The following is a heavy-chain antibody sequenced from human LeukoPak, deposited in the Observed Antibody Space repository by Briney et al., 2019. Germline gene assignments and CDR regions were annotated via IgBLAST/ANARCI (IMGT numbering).Heavy chain of an antibody. CDR1: GDSVSSNSAA. CDR3: AREGNYDFWSGYYYFDY. V-gene: IGHV6-1*01. J-gene: IGHJ4*02. CDR2: TYYRSKWYY. D-gene: IGHD3-3*01. Sequence: SQTLSLTCAISGDSVSSNSAAWNWIRQSPSRGLEWLGRTYYRSKWYYDYAVSVKSRITINPDTSKNQFSLQLNSVTPEDTAVYYCAREGNYDFWSGYYYFDYWGQGTLVTVSS.